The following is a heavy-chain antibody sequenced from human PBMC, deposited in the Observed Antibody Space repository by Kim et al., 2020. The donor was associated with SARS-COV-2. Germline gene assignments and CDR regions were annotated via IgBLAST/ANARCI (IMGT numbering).Heavy chain of an antibody. CDR3: TTDRGHWVTTRIDI. Sequence: GGSLRLSCAASGFTFSNTLMSWVRQAPGKGLEWVGHIYSKTDGGTTEYAALVKGRFSISRDDSENMLYLQMNSLRTEDTAVYYCTTDRGHWVTTRIDIWGQGTMVTVSS. CDR2: IYSKTDGGTT. CDR1: GFTFSNTL. D-gene: IGHD4-17*01. V-gene: IGHV3-15*01. J-gene: IGHJ3*02.